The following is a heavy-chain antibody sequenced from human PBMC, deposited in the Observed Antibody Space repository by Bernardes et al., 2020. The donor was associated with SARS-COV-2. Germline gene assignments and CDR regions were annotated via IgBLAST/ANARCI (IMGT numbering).Heavy chain of an antibody. D-gene: IGHD3-16*01. Sequence: GGSLRLSCAASGFIFNTYNMYWVRQAPGKGLEWVAYISSTSGYIYYSDSMKGRFTVSRDNAENSLSLQMSSLRAEDTAVYFCARGGQFYISPREGVLDYWGQGIQVTVSS. V-gene: IGHV3-21*05. CDR2: ISSTSGYI. CDR1: GFIFNTYN. J-gene: IGHJ4*02. CDR3: ARGGQFYISPREGVLDY.